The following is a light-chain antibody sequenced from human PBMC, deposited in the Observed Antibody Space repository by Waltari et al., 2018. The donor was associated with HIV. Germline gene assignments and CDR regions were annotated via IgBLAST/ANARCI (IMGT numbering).Light chain of an antibody. CDR3: CSYARSGIP. CDR1: SSDVGSYNL. Sequence: QSALTQPASVSGSFGQSITISCTGNSSDVGSYNLVSWYQYHPGKAPKLIIYEVSKRPSGVSNRVSGSKSGNTASLTVSGLQAEDEAHYYCCSYARSGIPFGGGTKLTVL. CDR2: EVS. J-gene: IGLJ2*01. V-gene: IGLV2-23*02.